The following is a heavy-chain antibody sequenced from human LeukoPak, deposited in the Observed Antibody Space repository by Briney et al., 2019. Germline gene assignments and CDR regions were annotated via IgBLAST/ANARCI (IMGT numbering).Heavy chain of an antibody. CDR2: ISSSGITM. V-gene: IGHV3-48*03. CDR1: GFTFSNYE. D-gene: IGHD5-12*01. Sequence: QPGGSLRLSCAASGFTFSNYEINWVRQAPGKGLEWVSYISSSGITMNYADSVKGRFTISRDNAKNSLYLQMNSLRAEDTAVYYCARGWWSGYDAKLDHWGQGALVTVSS. CDR3: ARGWWSGYDAKLDH. J-gene: IGHJ4*02.